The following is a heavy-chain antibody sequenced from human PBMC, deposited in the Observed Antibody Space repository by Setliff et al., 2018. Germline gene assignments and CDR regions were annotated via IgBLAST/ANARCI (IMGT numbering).Heavy chain of an antibody. V-gene: IGHV1-3*01. J-gene: IGHJ4*02. CDR1: GYTFTSYA. D-gene: IGHD3-22*01. CDR3: ARDSSGYNPWYFDY. Sequence: ASVKVSCKASGYTFTSYAMHWVRQAPGQRLEWMGWINAGNGNTKYSQKFQGRVTITRDTSASTAYMELSSLRSEDTAVYYCARDSSGYNPWYFDYWGQGTLVTVS. CDR2: INAGNGNT.